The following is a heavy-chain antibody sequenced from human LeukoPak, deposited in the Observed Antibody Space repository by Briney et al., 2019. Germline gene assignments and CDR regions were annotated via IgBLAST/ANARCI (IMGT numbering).Heavy chain of an antibody. CDR3: AKDFYGGYGLFDY. J-gene: IGHJ4*02. Sequence: GGSLRLSCAASGFTFSSYGMHWVRQAPGKGLEWVAFIRYDGSNKYYADSVKGRFTISRDDSKNTLYLQMNSLRAEDTAVYYCAKDFYGGYGLFDYWGQGTLVTVSS. CDR1: GFTFSSYG. D-gene: IGHD4-17*01. CDR2: IRYDGSNK. V-gene: IGHV3-30*02.